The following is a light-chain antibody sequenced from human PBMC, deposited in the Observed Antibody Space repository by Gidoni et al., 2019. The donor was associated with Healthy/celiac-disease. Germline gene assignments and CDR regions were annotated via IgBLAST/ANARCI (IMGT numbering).Light chain of an antibody. Sequence: IQLTQSPSSLSASVGDRVTITCRASQGISSYLAWYQQKPRKAPKLLIYAASTLQSGVPSRFSGSGSGTDFTLTISSLQPEDFATYYCQQLNSYPRTFGRGTKVEIK. CDR1: QGISSY. CDR3: QQLNSYPRT. CDR2: AAS. V-gene: IGKV1-9*01. J-gene: IGKJ4*01.